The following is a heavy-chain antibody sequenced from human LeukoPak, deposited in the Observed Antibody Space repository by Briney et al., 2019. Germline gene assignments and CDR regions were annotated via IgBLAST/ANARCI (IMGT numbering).Heavy chain of an antibody. D-gene: IGHD3-10*01. CDR3: AKDGRYYGSGSYLDAFDI. CDR1: GFTFDDYA. J-gene: IGHJ3*02. CDR2: ISWNSGSI. Sequence: GGSLRLSCAASGFTFDDYAMRWVRHSPGKGLEWVSGISWNSGSIGYADSVKGRFTISRDNAKNSLYLQMNSLRAEDTALYYCAKDGRYYGSGSYLDAFDIWGQGTMVTVSS. V-gene: IGHV3-9*01.